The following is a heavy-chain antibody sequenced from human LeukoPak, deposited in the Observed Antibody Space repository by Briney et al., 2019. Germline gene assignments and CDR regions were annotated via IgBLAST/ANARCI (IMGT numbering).Heavy chain of an antibody. CDR1: GGSISSYY. J-gene: IGHJ5*02. V-gene: IGHV4-4*07. CDR3: GRHGYSESDLSLP. D-gene: IGHD5-12*01. Sequence: PSETLSLTCTVSGGSISSYYWSWIRQPAGKGLEWIGRIYTSGSTNYNPSLKSRLTIAIDRARNQFSLKLTSVSAADTAVYYCGRHGYSESDLSLPWGQGTLVTVSS. CDR2: IYTSGST.